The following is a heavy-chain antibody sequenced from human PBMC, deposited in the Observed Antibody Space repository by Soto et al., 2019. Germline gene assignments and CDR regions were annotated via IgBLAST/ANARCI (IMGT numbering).Heavy chain of an antibody. CDR2: ISSNGGNT. CDR3: VKEGYMRSDWYGQFDC. V-gene: IGHV3-64D*06. D-gene: IGHD6-19*01. Sequence: VQLVESGGTLDQQGGSLRLSCSASGFTFNTFAMHWVRQTPGKGLEFVSAISSNGGNTYYADSVKGRFAISRDNSKNTLYLQMYSLRPEDTALYYCVKEGYMRSDWYGQFDCWGQGTLVTVSS. CDR1: GFTFNTFA. J-gene: IGHJ4*02.